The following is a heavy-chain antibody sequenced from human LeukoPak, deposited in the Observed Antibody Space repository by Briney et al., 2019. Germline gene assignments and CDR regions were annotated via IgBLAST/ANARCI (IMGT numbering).Heavy chain of an antibody. CDR1: GFTFSNYW. V-gene: IGHV3-7*01. CDR2: IKQDGSEK. J-gene: IGHJ4*02. Sequence: GGSLRLSCAASGFTFSNYWMSWVRQAPGKGLEWVANIKQDGSEKYYVDSVKGRFTISGDNAKNSLYLQMSSLRAEDTAVYYCARLIVGAIDYWGQGTLVTVSS. CDR3: ARLIVGAIDY. D-gene: IGHD1-26*01.